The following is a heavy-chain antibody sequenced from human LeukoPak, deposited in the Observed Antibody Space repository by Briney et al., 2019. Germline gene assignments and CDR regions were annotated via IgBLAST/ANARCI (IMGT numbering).Heavy chain of an antibody. D-gene: IGHD6-13*01. CDR2: VWFDGSNK. Sequence: GGSLRLSCGASGFTFSNYWMSWVRQAPGKGLEWVAVVWFDGSNKYYADSVKGRFTISRDNPKNVLYLEMNSLRAEDTAVYYCARGRTSSWYLDYWGQGTLVTVSS. CDR3: ARGRTSSWYLDY. CDR1: GFTFSNYW. V-gene: IGHV3-33*08. J-gene: IGHJ4*02.